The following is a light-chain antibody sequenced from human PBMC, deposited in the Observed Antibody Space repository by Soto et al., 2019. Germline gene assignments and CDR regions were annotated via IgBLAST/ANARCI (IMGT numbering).Light chain of an antibody. CDR2: KAS. CDR1: QSISSW. CDR3: QQYNTYSRT. V-gene: IGKV1-5*03. J-gene: IGKJ1*01. Sequence: DIQMTQSPSTLSASVGDRVTITCRASQSISSWLAWYQQKPGKAPKLLIYKASTLESGVPSRFSASGSGTEFTLTISSLQPDDFATYYCQQYNTYSRTVGQGTKVEIK.